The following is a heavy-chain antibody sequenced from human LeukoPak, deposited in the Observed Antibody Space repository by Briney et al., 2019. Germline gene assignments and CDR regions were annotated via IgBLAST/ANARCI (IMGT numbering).Heavy chain of an antibody. V-gene: IGHV3-9*01. D-gene: IGHD2-2*02. CDR2: ISWNSGSI. Sequence: GGSLRLSGAASGFTFDDYAMHWVRQAPGKGLEWVSGISWNSGSIGYADSVKGRFTISRDNAKNSLYLQMNSLRAEDTALYYCAKADTSRAFDIWGQGTMVTVSS. CDR1: GFTFDDYA. CDR3: AKADTSRAFDI. J-gene: IGHJ3*02.